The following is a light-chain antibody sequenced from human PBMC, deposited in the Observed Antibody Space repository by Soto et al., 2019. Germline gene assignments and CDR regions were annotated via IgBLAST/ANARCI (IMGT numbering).Light chain of an antibody. CDR2: GAS. V-gene: IGKV3-15*01. CDR3: QQHNYWPS. CDR1: QSVGSN. J-gene: IGKJ2*01. Sequence: EIVMTQSPVTLSVSPGERATLSCRASQSVGSNLAWYQQKPGQAPRLLLYGASTRATGIPGRFSGSGSGTEFTLTITSLQSKDFAVYYCQQHNYWPSFGQGTKLEFK.